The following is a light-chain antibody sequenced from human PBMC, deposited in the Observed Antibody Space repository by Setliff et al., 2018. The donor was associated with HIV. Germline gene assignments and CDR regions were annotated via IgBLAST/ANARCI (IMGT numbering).Light chain of an antibody. CDR3: TSYTTNITLYV. CDR1: SSDVGAHNS. J-gene: IGLJ1*01. Sequence: QSVLTQPHSVSGSRGQSVTFSCTGASSDVGAHNSVSWYQQHPGKAPKLILYDVSKRPSGVPARFSGFQSGNTASLIISGLQPEDEADYYCTSYTTNITLYVFGGGTKVTVL. CDR2: DVS. V-gene: IGLV2-11*01.